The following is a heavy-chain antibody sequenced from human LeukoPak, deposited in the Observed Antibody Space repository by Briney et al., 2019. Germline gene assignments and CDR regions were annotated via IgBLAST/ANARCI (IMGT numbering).Heavy chain of an antibody. CDR1: GGSISSYY. D-gene: IGHD6-13*01. CDR2: IYTSGST. J-gene: IGHJ4*02. V-gene: IGHV4-4*07. Sequence: SETLSLTCTASGGSISSYYWSWIRQPAGKGLEWIGRIYTSGSTNYNPSLKSRVTMSVDTSKNQFSLKLSSVTAADTAVYYCARDLFVASSLFFDYWGQGTLVTVSS. CDR3: ARDLFVASSLFFDY.